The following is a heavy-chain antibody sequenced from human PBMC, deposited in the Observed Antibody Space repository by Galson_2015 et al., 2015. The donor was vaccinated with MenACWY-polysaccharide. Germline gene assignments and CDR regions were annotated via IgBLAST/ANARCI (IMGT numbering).Heavy chain of an antibody. Sequence: SLRLSCAASGFTFDDYAMHWVRQAPGKGLEWVSGISWNSDITGYADSVKGRFTISRDSAKNSLYLQMNSLRADDTAVYYCAKGGREVDNWLDPWGQGALVTVSS. V-gene: IGHV3-9*01. D-gene: IGHD1-26*01. CDR2: ISWNSDIT. CDR3: AKGGREVDNWLDP. J-gene: IGHJ5*02. CDR1: GFTFDDYA.